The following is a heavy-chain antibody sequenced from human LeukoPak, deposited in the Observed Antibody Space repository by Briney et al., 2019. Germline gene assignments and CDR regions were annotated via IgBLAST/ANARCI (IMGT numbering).Heavy chain of an antibody. D-gene: IGHD3-3*01. J-gene: IGHJ3*02. Sequence: PGGSLRLSCAASGFTFSDYYMSWIRQAPGKGLEWVSYISSSGSTIYYADSVKGRFTISRDNAKNSLYLQMNSLRAEDTAVYYCARAPMYYDFWSGYLTHAFDIWGQGTMATVSS. CDR3: ARAPMYYDFWSGYLTHAFDI. V-gene: IGHV3-11*01. CDR2: ISSSGSTI. CDR1: GFTFSDYY.